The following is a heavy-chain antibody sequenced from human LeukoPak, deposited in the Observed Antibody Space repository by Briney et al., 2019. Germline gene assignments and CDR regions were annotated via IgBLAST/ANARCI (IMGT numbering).Heavy chain of an antibody. J-gene: IGHJ3*02. CDR3: ARVKTTMIVATRAFDI. Sequence: SETLSLTCAVYGGSFRGYYWSWIRQSPGKGLEWIGEIYHSGSNNSNPSLKSRVTISVDTSKNQFSLKLSSVTAADTAVYYCARVKTTMIVATRAFDIWGQGTMVTVSS. V-gene: IGHV4-34*01. CDR1: GGSFRGYY. D-gene: IGHD3-22*01. CDR2: IYHSGSN.